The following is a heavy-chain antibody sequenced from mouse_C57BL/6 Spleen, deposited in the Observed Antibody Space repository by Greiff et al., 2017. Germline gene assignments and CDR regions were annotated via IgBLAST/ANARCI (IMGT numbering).Heavy chain of an antibody. Sequence: VQLQQPGAELVKPGASVKMSCKASGYTFTSYWITWVKQRPGQGLEWIGDIYPGSGSTNYNEKFKSKATLTVDTSSSTASMQLSSLTSEDSAVYYCAREGSSYDAMDYWGQGTSVTVSS. CDR3: AREGSSYDAMDY. J-gene: IGHJ4*01. CDR1: GYTFTSYW. V-gene: IGHV1-55*01. D-gene: IGHD1-1*01. CDR2: IYPGSGST.